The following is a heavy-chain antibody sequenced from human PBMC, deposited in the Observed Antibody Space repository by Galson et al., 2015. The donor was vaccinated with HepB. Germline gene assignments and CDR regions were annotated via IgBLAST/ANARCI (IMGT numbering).Heavy chain of an antibody. V-gene: IGHV1-18*04. Sequence: SVKVSCKASGYTFATYGISWVRQAPGQGLEWIGWISAYNGDTNYAQNIQGRVTMTTDTSTSTASMDLRSLRSDDTAVYYCARDVAVAGLIYYYYGMDVWGQGTTVTVSS. J-gene: IGHJ6*02. CDR2: ISAYNGDT. CDR1: GYTFATYG. CDR3: ARDVAVAGLIYYYYGMDV. D-gene: IGHD6-13*01.